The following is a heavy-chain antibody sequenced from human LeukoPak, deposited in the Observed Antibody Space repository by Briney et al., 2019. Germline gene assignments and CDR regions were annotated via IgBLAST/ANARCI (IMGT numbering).Heavy chain of an antibody. CDR2: KRYDGTNE. CDR3: AKDGTGLTTRIHGFDV. CDR1: AFTFRRYG. D-gene: IGHD3-22*01. Sequence: PGGSLRLSCTASAFTFRRYGMHWVRQAPGKGLEWVAFKRYDGTNEDYADSVKGRFTISRDNSKNTVSLQMNSLRTDDTAVYYCAKDGTGLTTRIHGFDVWGQGTLVTVTA. J-gene: IGHJ3*01. V-gene: IGHV3-30*02.